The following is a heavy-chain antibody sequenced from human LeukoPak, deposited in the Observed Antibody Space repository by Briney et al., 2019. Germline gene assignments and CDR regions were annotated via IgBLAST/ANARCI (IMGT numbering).Heavy chain of an antibody. J-gene: IGHJ4*02. CDR2: IIPIFGTA. CDR3: ARADGSGSHFDY. CDR1: GGTFSSYA. Sequence: SVKVSFKASGGTFSSYAISWVRQAPGQGLEWMGGIIPIFGTANYAQKFQGRVTITADESTSTAYMELSSLRSEDTAVYYCARADGSGSHFDYWGQGTLVTVSS. D-gene: IGHD3-10*01. V-gene: IGHV1-69*01.